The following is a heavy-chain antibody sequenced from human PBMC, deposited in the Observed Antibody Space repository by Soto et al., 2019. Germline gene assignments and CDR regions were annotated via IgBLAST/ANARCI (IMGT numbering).Heavy chain of an antibody. CDR1: GFPFREFG. V-gene: IGHV3-30*03. CDR2: ISYDGSD. CDR3: ARRWNYYLDF. J-gene: IGHJ4*02. Sequence: QMQLVESGGGVVQPGRSLRLSCVASGFPFREFGMHWVCQAPGKGLEWVALISYDGSDYADSVKGRFTISRDDSRDTLFLHMDNRGPDDTGVYYCARRWNYYLDFWGQGTLVAVSS. D-gene: IGHD1-1*01.